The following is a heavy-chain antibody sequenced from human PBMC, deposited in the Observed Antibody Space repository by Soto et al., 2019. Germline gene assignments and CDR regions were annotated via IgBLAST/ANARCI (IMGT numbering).Heavy chain of an antibody. Sequence: SVKVSCKASGGTFSSYAISCVGQSGLRRRDWMGGIIPIFGTANYAQKFQGRVTITADESTSTAYMELSSLRSEDTAVYYCARVETTVTPGDYYYGMDVWGQGTTVTVSS. V-gene: IGHV1-69*13. CDR1: GGTFSSYA. D-gene: IGHD4-4*01. CDR3: ARVETTVTPGDYYYGMDV. J-gene: IGHJ6*02. CDR2: IIPIFGTA.